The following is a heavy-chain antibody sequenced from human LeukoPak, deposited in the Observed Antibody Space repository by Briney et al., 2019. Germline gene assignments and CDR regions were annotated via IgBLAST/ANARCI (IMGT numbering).Heavy chain of an antibody. CDR3: AKDLSSSSWSSSDGSFDY. CDR1: GFTFGTYA. D-gene: IGHD6-13*01. J-gene: IGHJ4*02. CDR2: ISGSSDYT. V-gene: IGHV3-23*01. Sequence: PGGSLRLSCAASGFTFGTYAMSWVRQAPGKGLEWVSAISGSSDYTFYADSVKGRFTISRDNSKNTLYLQMNSLRAEDTAVYYCAKDLSSSSWSSSDGSFDYWGQGTLVTVSS.